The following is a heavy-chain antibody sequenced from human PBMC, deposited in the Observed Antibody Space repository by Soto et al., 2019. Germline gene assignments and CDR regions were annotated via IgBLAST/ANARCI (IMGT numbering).Heavy chain of an antibody. Sequence: QGQLQESGPGLVKPSESLSLACSVSGGSIGNSYWSWIRQSPGKGLEWIGHITFSGSTNYNPSLKSRVTIPLVPPKNQFSLHLTSVTAAASAVYFRAMHPMHYTTSSTGVRSFYYSHMDAWGKGTTVTVSS. V-gene: IGHV4-4*09. CDR3: AMHPMHYTTSSTGVRSFYYSHMDA. D-gene: IGHD6-6*01. CDR1: GGSIGNSY. CDR2: ITFSGST. J-gene: IGHJ6*03.